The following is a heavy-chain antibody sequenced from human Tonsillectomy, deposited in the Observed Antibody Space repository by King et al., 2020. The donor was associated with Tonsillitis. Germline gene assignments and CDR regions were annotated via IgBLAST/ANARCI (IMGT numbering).Heavy chain of an antibody. Sequence: VQLVQSGAEVKKPGASVKVSCKASGYTFTGYYMHWVRQAPGQGLDGMGWINPNSGGTNYAQKFQGRVTMTRDTSISTAYIVLSRLRSDETAVYYCARGGISIERTYYYDSTDFDPWGQGTLVTVSS. CDR2: INPNSGGT. J-gene: IGHJ5*02. V-gene: IGHV1-2*02. CDR3: ARGGISIERTYYYDSTDFDP. CDR1: GYTFTGYY. D-gene: IGHD3-22*01.